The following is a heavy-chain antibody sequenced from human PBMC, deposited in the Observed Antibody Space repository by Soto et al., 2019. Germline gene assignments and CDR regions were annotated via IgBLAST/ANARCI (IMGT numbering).Heavy chain of an antibody. D-gene: IGHD6-13*01. CDR2: IYWSGGT. CDR3: ARGAGSSSWDNVDV. V-gene: IGHV4-59*01. CDR1: GGSISSFY. Sequence: KSPETLSLTCTVSGGSISSFYWSWIRQPPGKGLEWIGYIYWSGGTNYNPSLKSRVTISVDTSKNQFSLKLSSVTAADTAVYYCARGAGSSSWDNVDVWGQGTTVTVSS. J-gene: IGHJ6*02.